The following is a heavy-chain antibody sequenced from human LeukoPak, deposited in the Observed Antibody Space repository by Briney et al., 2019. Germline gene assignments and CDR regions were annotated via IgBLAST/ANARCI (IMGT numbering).Heavy chain of an antibody. J-gene: IGHJ3*02. Sequence: VASVKVSCKASGGTFSSYAISWVRQAPGQGLEWMGRIIPILGIANYAQKFQGRVTITADKSTSTAYMELSSLRSEDTAVYYCARDKRSGWYRSDAFDIWGQGTMVTVSS. CDR3: ARDKRSGWYRSDAFDI. D-gene: IGHD6-19*01. CDR2: IIPILGIA. V-gene: IGHV1-69*04. CDR1: GGTFSSYA.